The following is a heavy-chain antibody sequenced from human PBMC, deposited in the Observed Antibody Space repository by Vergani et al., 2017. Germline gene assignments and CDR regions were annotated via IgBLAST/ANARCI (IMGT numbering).Heavy chain of an antibody. D-gene: IGHD3-10*01. CDR3: VRFGEPYYYGMDV. Sequence: EVQLLESGGDLVQPGGSLRLSCAASGFTFDDYAMHWVRQAPGKGLEWVSGISWNSGSIGYADSVKGRFTISRDNAKNSLYLQMNSLRAEDMALYYCVRFGEPYYYGMDVWGQGTTVTVSS. V-gene: IGHV3-9*03. J-gene: IGHJ6*02. CDR2: ISWNSGSI. CDR1: GFTFDDYA.